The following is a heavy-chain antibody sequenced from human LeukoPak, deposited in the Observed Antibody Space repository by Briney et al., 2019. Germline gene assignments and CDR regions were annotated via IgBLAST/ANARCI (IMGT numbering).Heavy chain of an antibody. CDR3: ARTSTELGTLFDY. D-gene: IGHD7-27*01. V-gene: IGHV4-34*01. Sequence: SETLSLTCAVYGGSFSGYYWSWIRQPPGKGLEWIGEINHSGSTNYNPSLKSRVTISVDTSKNQFSLKLSSVTAADTAVYYRARTSTELGTLFDYWGQGTLVTVSS. CDR1: GGSFSGYY. J-gene: IGHJ4*02. CDR2: INHSGST.